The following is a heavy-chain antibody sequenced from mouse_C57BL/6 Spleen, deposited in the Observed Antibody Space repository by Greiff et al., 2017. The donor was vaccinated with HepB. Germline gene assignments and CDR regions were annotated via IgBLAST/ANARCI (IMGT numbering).Heavy chain of an antibody. CDR3: AIYYYGSSNWYFDV. Sequence: EVQLQQSGPELVKPGASVKIPCKASGYTFTDYNMDWVKQSHGKSLEWIGDINPNNGGTIYNQKFKGKATLTVDKSSSTAYMELRSLTSEDTAVYYCAIYYYGSSNWYFDVWGTGTTVTVSS. CDR2: INPNNGGT. J-gene: IGHJ1*03. V-gene: IGHV1-18*01. D-gene: IGHD1-1*01. CDR1: GYTFTDYN.